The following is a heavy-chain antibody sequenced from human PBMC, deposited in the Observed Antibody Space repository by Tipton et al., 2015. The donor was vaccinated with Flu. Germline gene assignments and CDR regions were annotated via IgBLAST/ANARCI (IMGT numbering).Heavy chain of an antibody. CDR2: IRSDETTE. Sequence: SLRLSCAASGFTFTCCGMHWVRQAPGKGLEWVAHIRSDETTEYADSVKGRFTISRDNSKDMLYLQMNSLRAEDTAVFYCARDAAYSPDYWGQGTLVTVSS. J-gene: IGHJ4*02. CDR1: GFTFTCCG. D-gene: IGHD2-21*01. V-gene: IGHV3-30*02. CDR3: ARDAAYSPDY.